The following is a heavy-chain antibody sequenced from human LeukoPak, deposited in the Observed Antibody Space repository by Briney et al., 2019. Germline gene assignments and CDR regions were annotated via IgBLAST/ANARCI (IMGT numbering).Heavy chain of an antibody. CDR3: ARDGQSFNSMWDYLDS. CDR1: GFDFSTYA. D-gene: IGHD1-26*01. Sequence: GGSLRLSCAASGFDFSTYAMSWVRQAPGKGLEWVSGIGGGDTHYADSVKGRFTISRDNSKSTVELHMSSLRVEDTAVYYCARDGQSFNSMWDYLDSWGRGTLVTVSS. CDR2: IGGGDT. J-gene: IGHJ4*02. V-gene: IGHV3-23*01.